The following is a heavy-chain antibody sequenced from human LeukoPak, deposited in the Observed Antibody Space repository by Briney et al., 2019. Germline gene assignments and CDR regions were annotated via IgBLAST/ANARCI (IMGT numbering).Heavy chain of an antibody. D-gene: IGHD3-10*01. V-gene: IGHV3-23*01. CDR1: GFIFSNYA. CDR2: ISGSGDTT. Sequence: GGSLRLSCATSGFIFSNYAVNWVRQAPGKGLEWVSIISGSGDTTYYADSVKGRFTISRDNAKNSLYLQMNSLRVEDTAVYYCAKVAKYYYGSETYYFFEHWGQGTPVTASS. J-gene: IGHJ4*02. CDR3: AKVAKYYYGSETYYFFEH.